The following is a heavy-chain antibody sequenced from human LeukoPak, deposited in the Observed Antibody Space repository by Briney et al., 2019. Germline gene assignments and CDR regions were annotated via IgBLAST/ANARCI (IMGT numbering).Heavy chain of an antibody. CDR3: ARLSSGWYRH. CDR2: IYYSGST. V-gene: IGHV4-59*05. Sequence: PSETLSLTCTVSGGSINSYYWSWIRQPPGKGLEWIGSIYYSGSTYYNPSLKSRVTISVDTSKNQFSLKLSSVTAADTAVYYCARLSSGWYRHWGQGTLVTVSS. CDR1: GGSINSYY. D-gene: IGHD6-19*01. J-gene: IGHJ4*02.